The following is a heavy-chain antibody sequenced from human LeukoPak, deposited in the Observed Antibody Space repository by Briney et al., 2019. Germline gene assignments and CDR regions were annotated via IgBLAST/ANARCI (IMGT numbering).Heavy chain of an antibody. CDR1: GFSLNNDA. V-gene: IGHV3-23*01. CDR2: FSVTGHRT. D-gene: IGHD6-13*01. Sequence: GGSLRLSCVVSGFSLNNDAMGWVRQAPGKGLEWISGFSVTGHRTYYADSVKGRFTISREVSRDTLYLQMNSLRVDDTAVYYCVKGNGYSWGKGTTVSVSS. CDR3: VKGNGYS. J-gene: IGHJ6*04.